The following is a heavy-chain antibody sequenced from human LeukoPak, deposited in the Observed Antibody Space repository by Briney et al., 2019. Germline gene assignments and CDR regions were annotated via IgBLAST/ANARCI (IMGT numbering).Heavy chain of an antibody. D-gene: IGHD2-15*01. J-gene: IGHJ4*02. CDR3: ARGYCSGGSCYSGFDY. Sequence: PSETLSLTCTVSGGSISSYYWNWIRQPPGKGLEWIGYIHYSGSTNYNPSLKSRVTIPVDTSKNQFSLKLSSVTAADTAVYYCARGYCSGGSCYSGFDYWGQGTLVTVSS. V-gene: IGHV4-59*12. CDR1: GGSISSYY. CDR2: IHYSGST.